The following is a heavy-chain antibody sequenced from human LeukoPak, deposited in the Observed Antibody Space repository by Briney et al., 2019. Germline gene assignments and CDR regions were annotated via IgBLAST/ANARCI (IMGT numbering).Heavy chain of an antibody. Sequence: GGSLRLSCAASGFTFSNYAVSWVRQAPGKGLEWVAVIWYDGSNKYYADSVKGRFTISRDNSKNTLYLQMNSLRAEDTAVYYCAKAQKDYGDYVIDYWGQGTLVTVSS. CDR1: GFTFSNYA. J-gene: IGHJ4*02. CDR3: AKAQKDYGDYVIDY. V-gene: IGHV3-33*06. D-gene: IGHD4-17*01. CDR2: IWYDGSNK.